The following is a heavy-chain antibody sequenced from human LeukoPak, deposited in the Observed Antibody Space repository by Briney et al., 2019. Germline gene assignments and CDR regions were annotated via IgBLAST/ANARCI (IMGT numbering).Heavy chain of an antibody. Sequence: ASVKVSCKASGYTFTSYGISWVRQAPGQGLEWMGWINPNSGGTNYAQKFQGRVTMTRDTSISTAYMELSRLRSDDTAVYYCARDLSLGDGYNPNFDYWGQGTLVTVSS. CDR3: ARDLSLGDGYNPNFDY. CDR1: GYTFTSYG. J-gene: IGHJ4*02. V-gene: IGHV1-2*02. CDR2: INPNSGGT. D-gene: IGHD5-24*01.